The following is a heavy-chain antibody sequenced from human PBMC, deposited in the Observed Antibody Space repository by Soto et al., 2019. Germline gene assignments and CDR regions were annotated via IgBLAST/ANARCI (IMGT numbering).Heavy chain of an antibody. J-gene: IGHJ4*02. CDR1: GDSITTKGDY. CDR3: ARSHYTYGLLIDY. CDR2: VYSTGST. V-gene: IGHV4-39*01. Sequence: SDSLALTCSFSGDSITTKGDYWGWIRQPPGKGLQWIGNVYSTGSTFSHPSLTSRVFISLDTSKNKFSLRLTSVTAADTAVYYCARSHYTYGLLIDYWGPGIMVTVSS. D-gene: IGHD2-8*01.